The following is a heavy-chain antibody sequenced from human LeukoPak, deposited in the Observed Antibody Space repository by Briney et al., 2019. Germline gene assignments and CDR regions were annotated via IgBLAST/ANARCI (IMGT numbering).Heavy chain of an antibody. Sequence: ASVKVSCKASGYNFGANYMHWVRQAPGQGLEWMGWINPNSGGTNYAQKFQGRVTMTRDTSISTAYMELSRLRSDDTAVYYCARGQWLDEGAFDIWGQGTMVTVSS. D-gene: IGHD6-19*01. CDR2: INPNSGGT. V-gene: IGHV1-2*02. J-gene: IGHJ3*02. CDR3: ARGQWLDEGAFDI. CDR1: GYNFGANY.